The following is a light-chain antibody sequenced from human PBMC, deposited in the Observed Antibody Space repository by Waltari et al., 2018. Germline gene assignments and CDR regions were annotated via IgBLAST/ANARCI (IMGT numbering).Light chain of an antibody. V-gene: IGKV3-15*01. CDR1: QDVSGN. J-gene: IGKJ1*01. CDR2: GGS. CDR3: QQYNNWPRT. Sequence: EIVMTQSPATLSVSPGARATLSCRARQDVSGNLAWYQQKPGQAPRLLLYGGSTRATGFPARFSGSGSGTAFTLTITSLQSEDFAIYYCQQYNNWPRTFGQGTKVEIK.